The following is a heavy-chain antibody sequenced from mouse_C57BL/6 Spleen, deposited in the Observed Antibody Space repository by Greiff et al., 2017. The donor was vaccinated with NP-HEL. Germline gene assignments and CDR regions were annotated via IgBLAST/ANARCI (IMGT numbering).Heavy chain of an antibody. V-gene: IGHV5-4*01. CDR3: AKETLAWFAY. D-gene: IGHD6-1*01. CDR2: ISDGGSYT. J-gene: IGHJ3*01. CDR1: GFTFSTYA. Sequence: DVHLVESGGGLVKPGGSLKLSCAASGFTFSTYAMSWVRQTPEKRLEWVATISDGGSYTYYPDNVKGRFTISRDNAKNNLYLQMSRLKSEDTAMYYCAKETLAWFAYWGQGTLVTVSA.